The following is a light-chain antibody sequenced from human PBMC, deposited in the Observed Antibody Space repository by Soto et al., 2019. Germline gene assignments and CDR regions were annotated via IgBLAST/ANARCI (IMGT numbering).Light chain of an antibody. V-gene: IGKV3-15*01. CDR2: GPS. CDR1: QSVSSN. Sequence: EIVMTQSPATLSVSPGERATLSSRASQSVSSNLAWYQQKPGQAPRLLIYGPSTRATGIPARFSGSGSGTEFTLTISSLQSEDFAVYYCQQDNNWPPYTFGQGTKLEI. J-gene: IGKJ2*01. CDR3: QQDNNWPPYT.